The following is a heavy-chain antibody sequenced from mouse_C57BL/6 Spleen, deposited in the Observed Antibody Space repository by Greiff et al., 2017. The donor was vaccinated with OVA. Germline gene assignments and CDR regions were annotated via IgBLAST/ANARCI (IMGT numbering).Heavy chain of an antibody. CDR3: ARERGNYPSYLDY. J-gene: IGHJ2*01. CDR1: GYAFSSSW. CDR2: IYPGDGDT. Sequence: QVQLQQSGPELVKPGASVKISCKASGYAFSSSWMNWVKQRPGKGLEWIGRIYPGDGDTNYNGKFKGKATLTADKSSSTAYMQLSSLTSEDSAVYFCARERGNYPSYLDYWGQGTTLTVSS. D-gene: IGHD2-1*01. V-gene: IGHV1-82*01.